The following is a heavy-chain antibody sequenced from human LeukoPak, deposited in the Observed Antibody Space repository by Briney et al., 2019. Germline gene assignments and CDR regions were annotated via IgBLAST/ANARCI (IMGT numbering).Heavy chain of an antibody. J-gene: IGHJ4*02. D-gene: IGHD6-13*01. CDR3: ARGPRESSSSDY. CDR1: GYRFTNFD. Sequence: ASVKISCKTSGYRFTNFDINWVRQAPGQGLEWMGWMNPDNGNTGYAQKFQGRVSMSGDTSISTAFMVLSSLRSDDTAVYFCARGPRESSSSDYWVPGTLVTVSS. CDR2: MNPDNGNT. V-gene: IGHV1-8*01.